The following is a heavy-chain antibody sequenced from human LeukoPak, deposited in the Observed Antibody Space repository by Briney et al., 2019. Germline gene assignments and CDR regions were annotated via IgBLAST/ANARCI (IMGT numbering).Heavy chain of an antibody. Sequence: PGGSLRLSCAASGFAFSPTTMDWVRQAPGKGLEWVSIIYSGGTTYYADSVRDRFTISRDNSKNALYLQMSSLRAEDTAVYYCARGEGELSRGYSKYYFDYWGQGTLVTVSS. CDR1: GFAFSPTT. CDR3: ARGEGELSRGYSKYYFDY. V-gene: IGHV3-53*01. CDR2: IYSGGTT. J-gene: IGHJ4*02. D-gene: IGHD3-22*01.